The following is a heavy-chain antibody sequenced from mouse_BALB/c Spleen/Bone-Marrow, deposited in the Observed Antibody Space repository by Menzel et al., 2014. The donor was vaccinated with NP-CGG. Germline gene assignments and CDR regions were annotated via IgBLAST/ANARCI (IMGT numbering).Heavy chain of an antibody. CDR3: ASPSDGNPFAY. D-gene: IGHD2-1*01. V-gene: IGHV1S126*01. J-gene: IGHJ3*01. CDR1: GYSFTSYW. Sequence: QVQLQQSGPQLVRPGASVKISCKASGYSFTSYWMHWVKQRPGQGLEWIGMIDPSDSETRLNQKFKDKATLTVDESSSTAYMQLSSPTSEYSAVYYCASPSDGNPFAYWGQGTLVTVSA. CDR2: IDPSDSET.